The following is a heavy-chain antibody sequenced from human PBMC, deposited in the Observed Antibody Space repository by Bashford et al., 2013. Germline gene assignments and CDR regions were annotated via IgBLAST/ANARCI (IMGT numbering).Heavy chain of an antibody. J-gene: IGHJ3*01. CDR3: ARRLVDTGVDPPAHVDVFDF. Sequence: SGPTLVNHTDLTLTCTFSGFSLSTSGVGVGWIRQPPRKGPRNGLSLIIGMIKKRYSPALQSRLTITKDTSRSQVVLTMTNMDPVDTATYFCARRLVDTGVDPPAHVDVFDFWGQGTTVTVSS. D-gene: IGHD7-27*01. V-gene: IGHV2-5*01. CDR2: IIGMIKK. CDR1: GFSLSTSGVG.